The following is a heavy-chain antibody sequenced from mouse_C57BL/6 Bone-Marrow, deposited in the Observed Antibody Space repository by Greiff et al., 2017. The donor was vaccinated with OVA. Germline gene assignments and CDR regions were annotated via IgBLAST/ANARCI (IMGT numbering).Heavy chain of an antibody. CDR2: IDPEDGDT. CDR1: GFNIKDYY. V-gene: IGHV14-1*01. CDR3: TTGLYGIPYAMDY. Sequence: EVMLVESGAELVRPGASVKLSCTASGFNIKDYYMHWVKQRPEQGLEWIGRIDPEDGDTEYAPKFQGKATMTADTSSNTAYLQLSSLTSEDTAVYYCTTGLYGIPYAMDYWGQGTSVTVSS. J-gene: IGHJ4*01. D-gene: IGHD1-1*01.